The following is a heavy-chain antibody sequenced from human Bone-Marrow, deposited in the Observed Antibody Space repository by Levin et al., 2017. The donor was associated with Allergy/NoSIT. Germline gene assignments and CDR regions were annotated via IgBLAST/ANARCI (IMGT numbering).Heavy chain of an antibody. Sequence: SQTLSLTCTVSGDSLSSYYWSWIRQPPGKRLEWIAYISYSGSTNYNPSLKSRVTLSVDTSKNHFSLNLTSVTSADTAVYYCARSLRRENFDYWGQGILVTVSS. CDR2: ISYSGST. CDR1: GDSLSSYY. CDR3: ARSLRRENFDY. D-gene: IGHD5-24*01. V-gene: IGHV4-59*01. J-gene: IGHJ4*02.